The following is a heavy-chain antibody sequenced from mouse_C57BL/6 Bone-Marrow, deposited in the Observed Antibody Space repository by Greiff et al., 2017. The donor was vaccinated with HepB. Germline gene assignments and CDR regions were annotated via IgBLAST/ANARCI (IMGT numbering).Heavy chain of an antibody. Sequence: VQLQQSGAELARPGASVKLSCKASGYTFTSYGISWVKQRTGQGLEWIGEIYPRSGNTYYNEKFKGKATLAADKSSITTYMELRSLTSEDSAVYFCARQGTTVVATKAYWGQGTLVTVSA. V-gene: IGHV1-81*01. J-gene: IGHJ3*01. CDR1: GYTFTSYG. D-gene: IGHD1-1*01. CDR3: ARQGTTVVATKAY. CDR2: IYPRSGNT.